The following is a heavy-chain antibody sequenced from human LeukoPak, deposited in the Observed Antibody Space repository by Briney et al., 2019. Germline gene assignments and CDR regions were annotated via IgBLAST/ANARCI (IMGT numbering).Heavy chain of an antibody. CDR1: GFTFSNYY. Sequence: GGSLRLSCAASGFTFSNYYMSWIRQAPGKGLEWVSHISTSGSTIYYADSVKGRFTISRDNSKNTLYLQMNSLRAEDTAVYYCAKENSGTYAFDYWGQGTLVTVSS. J-gene: IGHJ4*02. CDR2: ISTSGSTI. D-gene: IGHD1-26*01. CDR3: AKENSGTYAFDY. V-gene: IGHV3-11*01.